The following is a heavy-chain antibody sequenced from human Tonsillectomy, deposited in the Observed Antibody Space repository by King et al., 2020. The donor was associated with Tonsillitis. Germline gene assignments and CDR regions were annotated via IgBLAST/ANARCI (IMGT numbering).Heavy chain of an antibody. CDR1: GFTFSRYE. CDR2: ISVSGSTI. D-gene: IGHD3-22*01. CDR3: ARGGYSDSSGYYTS. J-gene: IGHJ5*02. V-gene: IGHV3-48*03. Sequence: VQLVESGGGLVQPGGSLRLSCAASGFTFSRYEMNWVRQSPGKCLEWLSSISVSGSTIYYADSVKGRFTISRDNAKNSLYRQMNSLRAEDTAVYYCARGGYSDSSGYYTSWGQGTLVTVSS.